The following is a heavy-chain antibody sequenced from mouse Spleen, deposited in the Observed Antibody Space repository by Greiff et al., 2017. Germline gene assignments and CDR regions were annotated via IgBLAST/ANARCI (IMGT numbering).Heavy chain of an antibody. CDR2: IDPENGDT. Sequence: EVQLQQSGAELVRPGASVKLSCTASGFNIKDDYMHWVKQRPEQGLEWIGWIDPENGDTEYASKFQGKATITADTSSNTAYLQLSSLTSEDTAVYYCTICTTATTFAYWGQGTLVTVSA. D-gene: IGHD1-2*01. CDR3: TICTTATTFAY. V-gene: IGHV14-4*01. CDR1: GFNIKDDY. J-gene: IGHJ3*01.